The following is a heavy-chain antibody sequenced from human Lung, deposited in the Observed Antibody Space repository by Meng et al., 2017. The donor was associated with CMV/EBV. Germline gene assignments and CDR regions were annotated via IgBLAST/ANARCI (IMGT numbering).Heavy chain of an antibody. CDR2: INPNSGGT. CDR3: ARMRHSSSWTFFDY. J-gene: IGHJ4*02. CDR1: GYTFTGYY. Sequence: KASGYTFTGYYMHWLRQAPGQGLEWMGWINPNSGGTNYAQKFQGRVTMTRDTSISTAYMELSRLRSDDTAVYYCARMRHSSSWTFFDYWGQGTLVTVSS. D-gene: IGHD6-13*01. V-gene: IGHV1-2*02.